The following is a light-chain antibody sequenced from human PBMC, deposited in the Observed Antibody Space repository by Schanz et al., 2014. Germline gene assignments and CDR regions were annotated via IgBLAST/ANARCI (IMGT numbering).Light chain of an antibody. J-gene: IGLJ2*01. CDR1: SSDIGTYNL. V-gene: IGLV2-14*02. CDR3: SSYTSSSTVV. Sequence: QSALTQPPSASGSPGQSITISCTGTSSDIGTYNLVSWCQQHPGKAPKLMIYDVSDRPSGVPDRFSGSKSGNTASLTISGLQAEDEADYYCSSYTSSSTVVFGGGTKVTVL. CDR2: DVS.